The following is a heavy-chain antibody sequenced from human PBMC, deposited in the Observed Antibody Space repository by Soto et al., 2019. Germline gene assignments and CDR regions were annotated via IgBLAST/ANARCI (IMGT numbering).Heavy chain of an antibody. CDR2: ITTTSTYK. Sequence: GGSLRLSCVASAFTFNNFPMHWVRQAPGKGLQWLASITTTSTYKYYADSVKGRFSISRDIAKNSLYLELTNLRSEDTAVYYCAREKCSSTSCNHGMDVWGLGTTVTVSS. D-gene: IGHD2-2*01. J-gene: IGHJ6*02. CDR3: AREKCSSTSCNHGMDV. V-gene: IGHV3-21*01. CDR1: AFTFNNFP.